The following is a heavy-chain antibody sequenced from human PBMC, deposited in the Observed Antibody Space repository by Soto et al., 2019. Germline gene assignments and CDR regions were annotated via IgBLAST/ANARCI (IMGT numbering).Heavy chain of an antibody. CDR2: IDSDGSRI. J-gene: IGHJ4*02. D-gene: IGHD2-15*01. CDR1: GFTFSNYW. CDR3: VRTSLVVAVATRGDF. V-gene: IGHV3-74*02. Sequence: EVQLVESGGGLVQPGESLRLSCAASGFTFSNYWMHWVRQAPGKGLVWVSRIDSDGSRITYADFVKGRFTISRDNAKKTVYLQMTSLTAEDTAVYYCVRTSLVVAVATRGDFWGQGTLVTVSS.